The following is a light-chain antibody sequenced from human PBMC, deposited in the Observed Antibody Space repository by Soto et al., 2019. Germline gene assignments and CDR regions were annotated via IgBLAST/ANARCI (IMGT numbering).Light chain of an antibody. CDR1: QSIRSL. CDR2: DAS. V-gene: IGKV1-5*01. CDR3: QQRGDWPPIT. J-gene: IGKJ5*01. Sequence: EIEKSQSPSTLSATIGDRVTITCRASQSIRSLLAWYQQKPGKAPKVLIYDASSLGSGVPSRFSGSGSGTEFTLTISSLQPDDFATYFCQQRGDWPPITVGQGTRLEIK.